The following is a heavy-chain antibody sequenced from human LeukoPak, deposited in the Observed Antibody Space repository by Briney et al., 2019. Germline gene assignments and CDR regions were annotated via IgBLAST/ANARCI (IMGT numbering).Heavy chain of an antibody. D-gene: IGHD6-13*01. Sequence: ASVKVSFKASGYTFTSYDINWVRQATGQGLEWMGWMNPNSGNTGYAQKFQGRVTMTRNTSISTAYMELSSLRSEDTAVYYCARDIGSSWPIDYWGQGTLVTVSS. CDR1: GYTFTSYD. CDR2: MNPNSGNT. V-gene: IGHV1-8*01. CDR3: ARDIGSSWPIDY. J-gene: IGHJ4*02.